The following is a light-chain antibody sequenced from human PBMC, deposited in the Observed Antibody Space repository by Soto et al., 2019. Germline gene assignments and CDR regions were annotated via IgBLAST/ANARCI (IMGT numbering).Light chain of an antibody. CDR2: DAS. V-gene: IGKV1-33*01. Sequence: DIQMTQSPSSLSASVGDRVTITCQASQHISTYLNWFQQKPGKAPELLIYDASNLVPGVPSRFSGSGSGTEFTLTISSLQPEDIATYYCQQYDGRPPTFGPGTKVDIK. CDR1: QHISTY. J-gene: IGKJ3*01. CDR3: QQYDGRPPT.